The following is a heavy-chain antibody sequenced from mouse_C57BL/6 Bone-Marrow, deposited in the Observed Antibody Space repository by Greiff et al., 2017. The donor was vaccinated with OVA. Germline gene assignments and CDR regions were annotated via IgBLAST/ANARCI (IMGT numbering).Heavy chain of an antibody. Sequence: EESGPGLVKPSQSLSLTCSVTGYSITSGYYWNWIRQFPGNKLEWMGYISYDGSNNYNPSLKNRISITRDTSKNQFFLKLNSVTTEDTATYYCARGEYYFDYWGQGTTLTVSS. CDR2: ISYDGSN. J-gene: IGHJ2*01. V-gene: IGHV3-6*01. CDR3: ARGEYYFDY. CDR1: GYSITSGYY.